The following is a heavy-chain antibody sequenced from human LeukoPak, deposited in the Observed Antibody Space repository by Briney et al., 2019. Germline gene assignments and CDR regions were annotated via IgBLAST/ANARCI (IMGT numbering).Heavy chain of an antibody. CDR3: ARGSTRSGILDY. Sequence: GGSLRLSCAASGFTFSSYAMSWVRQAPGKGLEWVANIKQDGSEKYYVDSVKSRFTISRDNAKNSLYLRMNSLRAEDTAVYYCARGSTRSGILDYWGQGTLVTVSS. CDR2: IKQDGSEK. D-gene: IGHD1-14*01. J-gene: IGHJ4*02. V-gene: IGHV3-7*01. CDR1: GFTFSSYA.